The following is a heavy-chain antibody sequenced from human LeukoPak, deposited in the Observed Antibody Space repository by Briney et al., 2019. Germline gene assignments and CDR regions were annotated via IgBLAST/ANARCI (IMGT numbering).Heavy chain of an antibody. Sequence: SETLSLTCAVSGDSFSSHYWTWIRQSPGTGLEWIGYISYIGRTNYNPSLKSRVTISIDTSKNQFSLKLRSVTAADTAVYYCARDLVTVTKGFDIWGQGTMVSVSS. CDR2: ISYIGRT. D-gene: IGHD4-17*01. J-gene: IGHJ3*02. CDR1: GDSFSSHY. V-gene: IGHV4-59*11. CDR3: ARDLVTVTKGFDI.